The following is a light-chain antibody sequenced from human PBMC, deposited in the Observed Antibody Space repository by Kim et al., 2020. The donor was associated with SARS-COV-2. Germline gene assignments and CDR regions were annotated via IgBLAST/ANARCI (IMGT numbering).Light chain of an antibody. CDR3: QQYNNWPIT. J-gene: IGKJ5*01. CDR2: GAS. CDR1: QSISSN. Sequence: EIVMTQSPATLSVSPGERATLSCRASQSISSNLAWYQQKPGQAPRLLIYGASTRATDIPARFSGSWSGTEFTLTISSLQSEDFAVYYCQQYNNWPITFGQGTRLEIK. V-gene: IGKV3-15*01.